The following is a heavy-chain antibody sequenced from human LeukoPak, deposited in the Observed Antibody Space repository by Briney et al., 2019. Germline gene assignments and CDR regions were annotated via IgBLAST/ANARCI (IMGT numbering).Heavy chain of an antibody. J-gene: IGHJ4*02. CDR1: GFTFSSYG. D-gene: IGHD3-22*01. V-gene: IGHV3-30*18. CDR2: ISYDGSNK. CDR3: AKSGVNYDSSGYYEF. Sequence: GRSLRLSCAASGFTFSSYGMHWVRQALGKGLEWVAVISYDGSNKYYADSVKGRFTISRDNSKNTLYLQMNSLRAEDTAVYYCAKSGVNYDSSGYYEFWGQGTLVTVSS.